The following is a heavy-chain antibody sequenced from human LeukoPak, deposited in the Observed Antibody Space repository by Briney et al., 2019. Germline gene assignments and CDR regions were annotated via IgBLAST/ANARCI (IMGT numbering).Heavy chain of an antibody. Sequence: SETLSLTCAVSGGPISSTNWWSWVRPPPGKGLEWIGEIYHSGSTNYNPSLRSRITISVDKSKDQFSLRLSSVTAADTAVYYCARKIGSSGAFDIWGQGTMVTVSS. CDR2: IYHSGST. CDR1: GGPISSTNW. V-gene: IGHV4-4*02. D-gene: IGHD1-26*01. CDR3: ARKIGSSGAFDI. J-gene: IGHJ3*02.